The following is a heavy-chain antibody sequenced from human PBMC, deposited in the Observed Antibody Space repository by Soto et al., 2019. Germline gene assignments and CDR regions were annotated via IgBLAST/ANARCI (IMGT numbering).Heavy chain of an antibody. Sequence: QMQLVQSGPEVKKPGTSVKVSCKASGFTFTSSAVQWVRQARGQRLEWIGWIVVGSGNTNYAQKFQERVTITRDMSTSTAYMELSSLRSEDTAVYYCAALYSSEDGTGDYWGQGTLVTVSS. CDR1: GFTFTSSA. CDR2: IVVGSGNT. V-gene: IGHV1-58*01. J-gene: IGHJ4*02. CDR3: AALYSSEDGTGDY. D-gene: IGHD6-19*01.